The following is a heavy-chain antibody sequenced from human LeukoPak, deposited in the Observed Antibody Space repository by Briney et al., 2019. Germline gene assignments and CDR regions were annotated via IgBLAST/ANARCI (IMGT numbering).Heavy chain of an antibody. CDR3: ARQGTARGVILTLDY. J-gene: IGHJ4*02. Sequence: SETLSLTCTVSGGSISSSSYYWGWIRQPPGKGLEWIGSIYYSGSTYYNPSLKSRVTISVDTSKNQFSLKLSSVTAADTAVYYCARQGTARGVILTLDYWGQGTLVTVSS. CDR2: IYYSGST. CDR1: GGSISSSSYY. V-gene: IGHV4-39*07. D-gene: IGHD3-16*01.